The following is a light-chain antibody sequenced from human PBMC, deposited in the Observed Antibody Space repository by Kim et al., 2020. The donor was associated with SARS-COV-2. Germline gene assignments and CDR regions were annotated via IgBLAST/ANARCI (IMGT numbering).Light chain of an antibody. CDR1: QSVGTS. Sequence: EIVLTQSPATLSLSPGETATLSCRASQSVGTSLVWYQQKPGQAPRLLLFDASTKVIGIPARFSGSGSETDFTLTISGLEPKDFAVHYCQQRSNWPSRTFGQGTKLEI. CDR3: QQRSNWPSRT. V-gene: IGKV3-11*01. CDR2: DAS. J-gene: IGKJ2*01.